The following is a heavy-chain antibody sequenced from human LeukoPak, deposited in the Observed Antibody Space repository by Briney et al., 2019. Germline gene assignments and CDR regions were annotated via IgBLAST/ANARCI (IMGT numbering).Heavy chain of an antibody. Sequence: PEGSLRLSCAASGFTFSSYAMHWVRQAPGKGLEYVSAISSNGGSTYYANSVKGRFTISRDNSKNTLYLQMGSLRAEDMAVYYCARVKGAYCGGDCYRHVDYWGQGTLVTVSS. CDR3: ARVKGAYCGGDCYRHVDY. V-gene: IGHV3-64*01. D-gene: IGHD2-21*01. CDR2: ISSNGGST. CDR1: GFTFSSYA. J-gene: IGHJ4*02.